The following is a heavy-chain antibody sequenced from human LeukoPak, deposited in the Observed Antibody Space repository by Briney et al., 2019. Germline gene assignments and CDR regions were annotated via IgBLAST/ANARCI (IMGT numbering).Heavy chain of an antibody. D-gene: IGHD4-23*01. CDR2: INWNGGRT. Sequence: GGSLRLSCEGSGFTFDDYGMSWVRQLLGKGLEWVSGINWNGGRTGYAESLRGRFTISRDNAKRSLFLQMDSLRVDDTALYYCARDLHINVVTPGSTGLDSWGQGTMVIVSS. J-gene: IGHJ3*01. V-gene: IGHV3-20*04. CDR1: GFTFDDYG. CDR3: ARDLHINVVTPGSTGLDS.